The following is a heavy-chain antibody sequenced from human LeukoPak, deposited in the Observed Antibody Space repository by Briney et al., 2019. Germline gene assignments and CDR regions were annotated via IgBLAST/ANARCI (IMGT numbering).Heavy chain of an antibody. V-gene: IGHV3-20*04. Sequence: PGGSLRLSCTASGFTFNDYDMSWVRQSPGKGLEWVCGINWNGDRTGYADSVKGRVTISRDNDKKSLYLQMNSLRAEDTALYYCARRDYYGSGSPDFWGQGTLVTVSS. J-gene: IGHJ4*02. D-gene: IGHD3-10*01. CDR1: GFTFNDYD. CDR2: INWNGDRT. CDR3: ARRDYYGSGSPDF.